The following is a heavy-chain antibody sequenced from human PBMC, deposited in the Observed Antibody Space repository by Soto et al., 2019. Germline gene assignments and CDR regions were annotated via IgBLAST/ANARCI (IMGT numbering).Heavy chain of an antibody. J-gene: IGHJ1*01. V-gene: IGHV2-5*01. CDR1: GFSLSTNAVG. CDR2: IYWNDDK. Sequence: SGPTLVNPTQTLTLPCTFSGFSLSTNAVGVGWLRQPPGKALEWLALIYWNDDKGNSTSLKSRLTITKATSKNQVVLTMTNADPVDTATYYCAREYSSSWYGHWGQGTLVTVSS. CDR3: AREYSSSWYGH. D-gene: IGHD6-13*01.